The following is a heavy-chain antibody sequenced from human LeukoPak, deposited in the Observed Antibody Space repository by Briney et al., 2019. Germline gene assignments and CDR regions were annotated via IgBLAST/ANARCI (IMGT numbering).Heavy chain of an antibody. CDR3: ARAGFYASVNQYYYYYYMDV. J-gene: IGHJ6*03. V-gene: IGHV4-59*01. CDR2: IHYSGST. Sequence: SETQSLTCTVSGGSIGSYYWSWVRQPPGKGLEWIGYIHYSGSTNYNPSLKSRVTTSIDTSKNQFSLKVTSVTAADAAVYYCARAGFYASVNQYYYYYYMDVWGTGTTVTVSS. CDR1: GGSIGSYY. D-gene: IGHD2/OR15-2a*01.